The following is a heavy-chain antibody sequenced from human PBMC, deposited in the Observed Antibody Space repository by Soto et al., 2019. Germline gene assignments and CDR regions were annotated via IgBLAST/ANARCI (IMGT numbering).Heavy chain of an antibody. CDR2: TYYRSKWYN. Sequence: SQTLSLTCAISGDSVSSNSAAWNWIRQSPSRGLEWLGRTYYRSKWYNDYAVSVKSRITINPDTSKNQFSLQLNSVTPEDTAVYYCARDKEEYFSGGSCYRPGFDYWGQGTSVTVSS. D-gene: IGHD2-15*01. CDR3: ARDKEEYFSGGSCYRPGFDY. J-gene: IGHJ4*02. CDR1: GDSVSSNSAA. V-gene: IGHV6-1*01.